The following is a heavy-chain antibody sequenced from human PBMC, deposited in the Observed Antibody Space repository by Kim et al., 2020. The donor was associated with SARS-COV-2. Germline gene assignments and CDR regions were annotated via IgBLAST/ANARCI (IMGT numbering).Heavy chain of an antibody. V-gene: IGHV3-7*03. CDR1: GFSFSNHW. J-gene: IGHJ6*02. CDR3: ARNNAMDV. CDR2: INQHGSEK. Sequence: GGSLRLSCAASGFSFSNHWMTWVRQAPGRGPEWVANINQHGSEKYYVPSVGGRFTISRDDAKNSLYLQMNSLRAEDTATYYCARNNAMDVWGQGTTVTVSS.